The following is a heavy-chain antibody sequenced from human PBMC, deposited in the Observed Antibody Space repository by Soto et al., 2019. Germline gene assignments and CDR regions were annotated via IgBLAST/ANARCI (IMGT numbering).Heavy chain of an antibody. D-gene: IGHD1-1*01. CDR3: ARIQEPWNDGRGMDV. V-gene: IGHV1-18*01. Sequence: QVQLVQSGAEVKKPGASVKVSCKASGYTFTSYGITWVRQAPGQGLEWMGWISAYKGNTNYAEKLQGRVTVTTDTSTSTAYMELRSLRSDDTAIYYCARIQEPWNDGRGMDVWGQGTPVTVSS. J-gene: IGHJ6*02. CDR1: GYTFTSYG. CDR2: ISAYKGNT.